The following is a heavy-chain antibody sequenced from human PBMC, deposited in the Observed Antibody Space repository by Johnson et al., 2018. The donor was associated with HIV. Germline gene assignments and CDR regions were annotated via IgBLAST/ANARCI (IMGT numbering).Heavy chain of an antibody. V-gene: IGHV3-33*06. Sequence: QVQLVESGGGVVQPGRSLRLSCAASGFPFSTYAMHWVRQSPGKGLDWVAVIWYDGSNKYYADSVRGRFTISRDNSKNTLYLQMNSLRAEDTAVYYCAKDLIAARRGCDAFDIWGQGTMVTVSS. D-gene: IGHD6-6*01. J-gene: IGHJ3*02. CDR2: IWYDGSNK. CDR1: GFPFSTYA. CDR3: AKDLIAARRGCDAFDI.